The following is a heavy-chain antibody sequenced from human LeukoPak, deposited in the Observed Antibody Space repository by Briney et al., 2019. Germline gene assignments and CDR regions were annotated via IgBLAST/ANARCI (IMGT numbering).Heavy chain of an antibody. J-gene: IGHJ4*02. Sequence: GGSPRLSCAASGLTFSSYAMSWVRQAPGKGLEWVANIKRDGSEKYYVDSVKGRFTISRDNAKNSPDLQMNSLRVEDTAVYYCARLGPASSGWPESFDYWGQGTLVTVSS. CDR1: GLTFSSYA. D-gene: IGHD6-19*01. V-gene: IGHV3-7*03. CDR2: IKRDGSEK. CDR3: ARLGPASSGWPESFDY.